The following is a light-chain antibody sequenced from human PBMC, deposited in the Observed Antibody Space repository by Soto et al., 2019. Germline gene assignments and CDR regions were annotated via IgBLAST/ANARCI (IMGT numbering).Light chain of an antibody. CDR3: QTWGTGFHVV. CDR2: LSSDGSH. V-gene: IGLV4-69*01. Sequence: QPVLTQSPSASASLGASVKLTCTLSSGHSRYAIAWHQQQPQKGPRFLMKLSSDGSHRKGDGIPDRFSGSSSGAERYLTISGLQSEDEADYYCQTWGTGFHVVFGGGTKLTVL. CDR1: SGHSRYA. J-gene: IGLJ2*01.